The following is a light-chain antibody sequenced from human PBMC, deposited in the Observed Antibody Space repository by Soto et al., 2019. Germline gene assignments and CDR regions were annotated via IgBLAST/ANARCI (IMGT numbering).Light chain of an antibody. CDR1: SSNIGAGYD. Sequence: QPVLTQPPSVSGAPGQRVTLSCTGSSSNIGAGYDVHWYQQLPGTAPKLLIYGNSNRPSGVPDRFSGSKSGTSASLTITGLHAEDEADYYCQSYDSSLGARFGGGTNLTVL. V-gene: IGLV1-40*01. CDR2: GNS. CDR3: QSYDSSLGAR. J-gene: IGLJ3*02.